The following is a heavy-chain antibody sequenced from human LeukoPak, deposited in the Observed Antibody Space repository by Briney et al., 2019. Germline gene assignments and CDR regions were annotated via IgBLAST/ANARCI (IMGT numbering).Heavy chain of an antibody. J-gene: IGHJ4*02. CDR1: GYTFTGYY. CDR3: ARAAMVPPFDY. V-gene: IGHV1-46*01. CDR2: INPSGGST. Sequence: ASVKVSCKASGYTFTGYYMHWVRQAPGQGLEWMGIINPSGGSTSYAQKFQGRVTMTRDTSTSTVYMELSSLRSEDTAVYYCARAAMVPPFDYWGQGTLVTVSS. D-gene: IGHD5-18*01.